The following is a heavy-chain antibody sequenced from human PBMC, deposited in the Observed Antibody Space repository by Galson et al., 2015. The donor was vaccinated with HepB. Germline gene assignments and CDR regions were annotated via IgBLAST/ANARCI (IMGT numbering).Heavy chain of an antibody. D-gene: IGHD2-15*01. CDR3: ARCQVAATPPFHYYYYYMDV. J-gene: IGHJ6*03. CDR2: INPNSGGT. CDR1: GYTFTGYY. Sequence: SVKVSCKASGYTFTGYYMHWVRQAPGQGLEWMGRINPNSGGTNYAQKFQGRVTMTRDTSISTAYMELSRLRSDDTAVYYCARCQVAATPPFHYYYYYMDVWGKGTTVTVSS. V-gene: IGHV1-2*06.